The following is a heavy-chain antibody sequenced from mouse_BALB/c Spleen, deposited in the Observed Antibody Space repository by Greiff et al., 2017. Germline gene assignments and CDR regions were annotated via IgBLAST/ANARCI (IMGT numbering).Heavy chain of an antibody. CDR1: GFNIKDYY. J-gene: IGHJ3*01. CDR2: IDPENGNT. D-gene: IGHD1-1*01. CDR3: ARIGDGSPWFAD. Sequence: EVQLQQSGAELVRPGALVKLSCKASGFNIKDYYMHWVKQRPEQGLEWIGWIDPENGNTIYDPKFQGKASITADTSSNTAYLQLSSLTSEDTAVYYCARIGDGSPWFADWGQGTLVTVSA. V-gene: IGHV14-1*02.